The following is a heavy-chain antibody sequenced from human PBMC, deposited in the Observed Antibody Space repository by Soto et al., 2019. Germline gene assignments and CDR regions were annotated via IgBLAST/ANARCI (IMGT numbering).Heavy chain of an antibody. V-gene: IGHV3-15*07. CDR3: TTATKLNAGGQVSGAFDV. CDR2: IVSRSDGGAI. Sequence: EVQLVESGGGFVKPGGSLRLSCAASGVTFTSAWMNWVRQAPGKGLEWVARIVSRSDGGAIDYAAPVRGRFTISRDDSKNTLYLQMNSLKVEDTGIYFCTTATKLNAGGQVSGAFDVWGQGTMVTASS. D-gene: IGHD6-25*01. CDR1: GVTFTSAW. J-gene: IGHJ3*01.